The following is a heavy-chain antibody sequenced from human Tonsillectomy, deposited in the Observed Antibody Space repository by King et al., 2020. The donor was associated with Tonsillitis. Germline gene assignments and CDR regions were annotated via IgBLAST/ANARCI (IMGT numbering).Heavy chain of an antibody. J-gene: IGHJ3*02. Sequence: VQLVESGGGLVQPGGSLRLSCAASGFTFSSYWMHWVRQAPGKGLVWVSRIKSDGSSTSSADSVKGRFTISRDNAKNTLYLQMNSLRAEDTAVYFCTRVRTDGFDAFDIWGQGAMVTVSS. CDR2: IKSDGSST. CDR3: TRVRTDGFDAFDI. V-gene: IGHV3-74*01. CDR1: GFTFSSYW. D-gene: IGHD1/OR15-1a*01.